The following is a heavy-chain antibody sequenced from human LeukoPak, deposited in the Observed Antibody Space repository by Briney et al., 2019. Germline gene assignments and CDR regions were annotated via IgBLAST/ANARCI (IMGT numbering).Heavy chain of an antibody. Sequence: GGSLRLSCAASGFTFSSYSMNWVRQAPGKGLEWVSSISSSSSYIYYADSVKGRFTISRDNAKNSLYLQMNSLRAEDAAVYYCAKGVVVPAAIPLGYWGQGTLVTVSS. J-gene: IGHJ4*02. D-gene: IGHD2-2*01. CDR3: AKGVVVPAAIPLGY. CDR1: GFTFSSYS. CDR2: ISSSSSYI. V-gene: IGHV3-21*01.